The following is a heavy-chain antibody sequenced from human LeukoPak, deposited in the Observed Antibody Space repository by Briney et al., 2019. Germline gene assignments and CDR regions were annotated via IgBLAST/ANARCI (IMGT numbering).Heavy chain of an antibody. V-gene: IGHV1-2*02. CDR2: INPNSGGT. CDR3: ASAGRSSIAARAPPDY. Sequence: ASVKVSCKASGYTFTGYYMHWVRQAPGQGLEWMGWINPNSGGTNYAQKFQGRVTMTRDTSISTAYMELSRLRSDDTAVYYCASAGRSSIAARAPPDYWGQGTLVTVSS. J-gene: IGHJ4*02. CDR1: GYTFTGYY. D-gene: IGHD6-6*01.